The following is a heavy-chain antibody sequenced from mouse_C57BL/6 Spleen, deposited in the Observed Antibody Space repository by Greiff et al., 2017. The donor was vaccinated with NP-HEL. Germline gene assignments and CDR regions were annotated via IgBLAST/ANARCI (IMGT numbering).Heavy chain of an antibody. CDR2: IRPSDSDT. CDR1: GYTFTSYW. V-gene: IGHV1-74*01. J-gene: IGHJ2*01. CDR3: ATERDGYDEGGY. Sequence: QVQLKQPGAELVKPGASVKVSCKASGYTFTSYWMHWVKQRPGQGLEWIGRIRPSDSDTNYNQKFKGKATLTVDKSSSTAYMQLSSLTSEDSAVYYCATERDGYDEGGYWGQGTTLTVSS. D-gene: IGHD2-2*01.